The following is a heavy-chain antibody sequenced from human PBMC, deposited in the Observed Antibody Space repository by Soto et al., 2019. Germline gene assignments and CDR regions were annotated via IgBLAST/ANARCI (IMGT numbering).Heavy chain of an antibody. CDR3: ARALFDIVVVVAPGPHVYGMDV. Sequence: SETLSLTCTVSGGSISSGDYYWSWIRQPPGKGLKWIGYIYYSGSTYYNPSLKSRVTISVDTSKNQFSLKLSSVTAADTAVYYCARALFDIVVVVAPGPHVYGMDVWGQGTTVTSP. J-gene: IGHJ6*02. D-gene: IGHD2-15*01. V-gene: IGHV4-30-4*01. CDR2: IYYSGST. CDR1: GGSISSGDYY.